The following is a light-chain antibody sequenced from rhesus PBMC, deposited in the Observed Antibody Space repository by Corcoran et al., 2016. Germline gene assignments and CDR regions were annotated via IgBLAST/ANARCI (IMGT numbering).Light chain of an antibody. J-gene: IGKJ2*01. CDR3: QHYSSGPPS. CDR2: KAY. CDR1: QGIGSW. V-gene: IGKV1-22*01. Sequence: DIQMTQSPSSLSASVGDTVTITCRASQGIGSWLAWYQQKPAKAPKLLIYKAYSLQTGVPSRYSGSGSGTDVTLTISSLQSEDFTTYLCQHYSSGPPSFDQGTKVALK.